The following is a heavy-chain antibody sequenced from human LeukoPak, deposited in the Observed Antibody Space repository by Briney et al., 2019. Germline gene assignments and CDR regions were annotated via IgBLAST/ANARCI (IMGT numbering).Heavy chain of an antibody. J-gene: IGHJ6*03. Sequence: GGSLRLSCAASGFTFSSYWMHWVRQAPGKGLVWVSRIYSDGSSTSYADSVKGRFTISRDNAMNTLYLQMNSLRAEDTAVYYCARDSLLWFGELLQDYYYYMDVWGKGTTVTVSS. CDR3: ARDSLLWFGELLQDYYYYMDV. CDR2: IYSDGSST. D-gene: IGHD3-10*01. CDR1: GFTFSSYW. V-gene: IGHV3-74*01.